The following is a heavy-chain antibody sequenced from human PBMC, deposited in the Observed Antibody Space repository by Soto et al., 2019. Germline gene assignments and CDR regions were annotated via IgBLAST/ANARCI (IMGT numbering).Heavy chain of an antibody. J-gene: IGHJ5*02. Sequence: QIQLVQSGAEVKKPGASVKVSCKASGYTFTSYGSNWVRQAPGQGLEWMGWISVYNGNTNYGQRFQGRVTMTTDTSTNTAYMELRSLRSDDTAVYYWARSWHYALGFDPWGQGTLVTVSS. D-gene: IGHD3-16*01. CDR2: ISVYNGNT. CDR1: GYTFTSYG. CDR3: ARSWHYALGFDP. V-gene: IGHV1-18*01.